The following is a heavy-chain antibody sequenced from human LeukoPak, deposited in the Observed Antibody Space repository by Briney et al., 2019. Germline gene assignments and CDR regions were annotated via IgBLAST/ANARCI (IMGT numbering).Heavy chain of an antibody. CDR1: GFTFSRYW. Sequence: GGSLRLSCAASGFTFSRYWMHWVRQAPGKGLVWVSRINSDGSSTSYADSVKGRFTISRDNAKNTLYLQTNSLRAEDTAVYYCAREAYDSSGYYYGGGFDYWGQGTLVTVSS. V-gene: IGHV3-74*01. D-gene: IGHD3-22*01. J-gene: IGHJ4*02. CDR3: AREAYDSSGYYYGGGFDY. CDR2: INSDGSST.